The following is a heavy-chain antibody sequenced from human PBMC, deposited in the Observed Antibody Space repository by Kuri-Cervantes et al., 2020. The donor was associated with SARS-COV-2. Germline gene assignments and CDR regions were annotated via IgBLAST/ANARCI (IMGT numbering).Heavy chain of an antibody. CDR1: GDSISSSSYY. J-gene: IGHJ4*02. D-gene: IGHD7-27*01. Sequence: GSLRLSCTVSGDSISSSSYYWGWIRQPPGKGLEWIGTIYYSGSTDYNPSLKSRVTISVDTSKNQFSLKLRSVTATDTAVYYCARLFSPWGVAGDYWGQGTLVTVSS. CDR2: IYYSGST. V-gene: IGHV4-39*01. CDR3: ARLFSPWGVAGDY.